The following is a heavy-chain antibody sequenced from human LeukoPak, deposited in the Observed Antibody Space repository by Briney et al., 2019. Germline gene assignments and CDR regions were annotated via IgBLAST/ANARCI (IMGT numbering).Heavy chain of an antibody. Sequence: PGGSLRLSCAASGFTFSNYGIHWVRQAPGKGLDWVAFIRYDGSTKYYADSVKGRFTTSRDNSKNTLYLQMNSLKAEDTAVYYCSRDGSSSDWSAFDIWGQGTMVTVSS. CDR2: IRYDGSTK. CDR3: SRDGSSSDWSAFDI. J-gene: IGHJ3*02. V-gene: IGHV3-30*02. D-gene: IGHD6-25*01. CDR1: GFTFSNYG.